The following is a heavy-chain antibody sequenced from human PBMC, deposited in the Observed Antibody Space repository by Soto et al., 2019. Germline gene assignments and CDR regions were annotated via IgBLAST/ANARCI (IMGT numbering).Heavy chain of an antibody. V-gene: IGHV1-24*01. J-gene: IGHJ6*02. CDR2: FDPEDGET. CDR3: AGVYDFWSGSNYGMDV. Sequence: ASVKVSCKVSGYTLTELSMHWVRQAPGKGLEWMGGFDPEDGETIYAQKFQGRVTMTEDTSTDTAYMELSSLRSEGTAVYYCAGVYDFWSGSNYGMDVWGQGTTVTVSS. D-gene: IGHD3-3*01. CDR1: GYTLTELS.